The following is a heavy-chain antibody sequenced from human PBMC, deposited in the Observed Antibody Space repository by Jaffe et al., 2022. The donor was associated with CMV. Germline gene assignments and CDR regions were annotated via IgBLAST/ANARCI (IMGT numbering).Heavy chain of an antibody. CDR2: INHSGST. CDR1: GGSFSGYY. CDR3: ARGYRGYCSGGSCRGFDY. V-gene: IGHV4-34*01. J-gene: IGHJ4*02. Sequence: QVQLQQWGAGLLKPSETLSLTCAVYGGSFSGYYWSWIRQPPGKGLEWIGEINHSGSTNYNPSLKSRVTISVDTSKNQFSLKLSSVTAADTAVYYCARGYRGYCSGGSCRGFDYWGQGTLVTVSS. D-gene: IGHD2-15*01.